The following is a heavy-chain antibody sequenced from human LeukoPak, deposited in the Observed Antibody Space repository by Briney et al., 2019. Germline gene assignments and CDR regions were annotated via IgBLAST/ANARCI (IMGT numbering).Heavy chain of an antibody. CDR3: ASISTTNYYYMDV. D-gene: IGHD4-17*01. Sequence: SETLSLTCTVSGGSISSYYWSWIRQPAGKGLEWIGRIYTSGSTNYNPSLKSRVTMSVDTSKNQFSPKLSSVTAADTAVYYCASISTTNYYYMDVWGKGTTVTVSS. CDR1: GGSISSYY. CDR2: IYTSGST. J-gene: IGHJ6*03. V-gene: IGHV4-4*07.